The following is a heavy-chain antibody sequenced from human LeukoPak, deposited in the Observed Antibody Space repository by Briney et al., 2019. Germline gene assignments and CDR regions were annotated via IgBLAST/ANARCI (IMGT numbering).Heavy chain of an antibody. CDR3: ARLFRYYDSSGYFDD. V-gene: IGHV4-39*01. CDR2: IYYSGST. J-gene: IGHJ4*02. Sequence: SESLSLTCALSVGSTSIISSYWGSGRQPPGRGLGWIGSIYYSGSTYYNPSLKSRVTISVDTPENQCSLKLSSVTAAETAVNYCARLFRYYDSSGYFDDWGQGTLVTVSS. D-gene: IGHD3-22*01. CDR1: VGSTSIISSY.